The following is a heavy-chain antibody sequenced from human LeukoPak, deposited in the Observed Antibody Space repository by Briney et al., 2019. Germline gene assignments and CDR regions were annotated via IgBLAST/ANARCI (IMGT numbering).Heavy chain of an antibody. CDR2: IRNDGTNR. CDR1: GFTFSSYG. J-gene: IGHJ4*02. V-gene: IGHV3-30*02. CDR3: AKSYSGSYDFDY. D-gene: IGHD1-26*01. Sequence: GGSLRLSCAASGFTFSSYGMHWVRQAPGKGLEWVAFIRNDGTNRYYSDSVKGRFTISRDNSKSTLYLQMNSLRAEDTAVYYCAKSYSGSYDFDYWGQGTLVTVSS.